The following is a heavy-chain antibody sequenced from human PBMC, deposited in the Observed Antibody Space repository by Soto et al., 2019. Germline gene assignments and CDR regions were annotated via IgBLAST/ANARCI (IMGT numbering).Heavy chain of an antibody. CDR3: ARDRGNPDSFNI. D-gene: IGHD3-10*01. J-gene: IGHJ3*02. Sequence: PGGSLRLSCAASGFPFSDYAMHWVRQAPGKGLEWVAVVSHDGSTTVYADSVKGRFTISRDNARNTLYLQMNSLRAEDTAVYYCARDRGNPDSFNIWGQGTMVTVSS. CDR2: VSHDGSTT. V-gene: IGHV3-30*04. CDR1: GFPFSDYA.